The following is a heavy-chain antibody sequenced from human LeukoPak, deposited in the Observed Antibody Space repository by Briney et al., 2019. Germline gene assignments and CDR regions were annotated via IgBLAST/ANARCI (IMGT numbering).Heavy chain of an antibody. CDR1: GYTFTGYY. CDR2: INPNSGGT. J-gene: IGHJ5*02. D-gene: IGHD3-10*01. CDR3: AREGRFNTMVRGVIWFDP. Sequence: ASVKVSCKASGYTFTGYYMHWVRQAPGPGLDWMGWINPNSGGTNYAQKFQSRVTMTRDTSISTAYMELSRLRSDDTAVYYCAREGRFNTMVRGVIWFDPWGQGTLVTVSS. V-gene: IGHV1-2*02.